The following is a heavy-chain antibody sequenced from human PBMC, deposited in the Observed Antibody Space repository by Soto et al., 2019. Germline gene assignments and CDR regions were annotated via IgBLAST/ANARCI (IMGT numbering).Heavy chain of an antibody. J-gene: IGHJ4*02. CDR1: GGSITSGPYY. D-gene: IGHD1-26*01. CDR3: ARDVSGRSDY. V-gene: IGHV4-30-4*01. Sequence: SETLSLTCTVSGGSITSGPYYWSWFRHFPGKGLEWIGYAYYTGRTNYNPSLKSRLTISVDTSKNQFSLKLTSVTAADTAVYFCARDVSGRSDYWGQGALVTVSS. CDR2: AYYTGRT.